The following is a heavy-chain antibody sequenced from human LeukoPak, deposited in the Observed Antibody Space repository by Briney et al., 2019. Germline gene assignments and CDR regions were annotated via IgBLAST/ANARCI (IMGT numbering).Heavy chain of an antibody. J-gene: IGHJ4*02. D-gene: IGHD4-11*01. Sequence: GESLRLSCATSGFTFSSSTFGSYTMNWVRQAPGKGLEWVSSISSTGTYIYYTDSVKGRFTISRDIANSLLYLQMNSLRADDTAVYYCARDLDYSTGFDYWGQGTLVTVSS. CDR2: ISSTGTYI. CDR3: ARDLDYSTGFDY. CDR1: GFTFSSSTFGSYT. V-gene: IGHV3-21*01.